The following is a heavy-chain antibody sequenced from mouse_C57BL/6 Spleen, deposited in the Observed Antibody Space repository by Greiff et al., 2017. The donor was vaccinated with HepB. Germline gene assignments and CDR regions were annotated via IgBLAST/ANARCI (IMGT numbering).Heavy chain of an antibody. D-gene: IGHD1-1*01. CDR2: INPNNGGT. CDR3: ARGSNYGSRFAY. Sequence: EVQLQQSGPELVKPGASVKISCKASGYTFTDYYMNWVKQSHGKSLEWIGDINPNNGGTSYNQKFKGKATLTVDKSSSTAYMELRSLTSEDSAVYYCARGSNYGSRFAYWGQGTLVTVSA. J-gene: IGHJ3*01. CDR1: GYTFTDYY. V-gene: IGHV1-26*01.